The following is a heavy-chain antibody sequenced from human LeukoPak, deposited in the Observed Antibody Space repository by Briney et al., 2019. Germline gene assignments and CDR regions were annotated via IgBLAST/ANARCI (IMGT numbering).Heavy chain of an antibody. CDR2: FDPEDGET. Sequence: ASVTVSCKVSGYTLTELSMHWVRQAPGKGLEWMGGFDPEDGETIYAQKFQGRVTMTEDTSTDTAYMELSSLRSEDTAVYYCATSSDGSTSCYPECVNWYFDLWGRGSLVTVSS. CDR3: ATSSDGSTSCYPECVNWYFDL. J-gene: IGHJ2*01. V-gene: IGHV1-24*01. D-gene: IGHD2-2*01. CDR1: GYTLTELS.